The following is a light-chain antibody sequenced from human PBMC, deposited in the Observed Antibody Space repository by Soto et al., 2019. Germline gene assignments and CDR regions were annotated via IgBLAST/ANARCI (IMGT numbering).Light chain of an antibody. CDR2: GAS. J-gene: IGKJ4*01. CDR3: QQSYSSPQT. CDR1: QSISSY. V-gene: IGKV1-39*01. Sequence: DMQMTQSPSSLAASVGDIVTITCLASQSISSYLNWYQQKPGKAPKLLIYGASRLQSGVPSRVTGSGSRTDFTLTITSLQPEDCGTYYCQQSYSSPQTFGGGTKVDIK.